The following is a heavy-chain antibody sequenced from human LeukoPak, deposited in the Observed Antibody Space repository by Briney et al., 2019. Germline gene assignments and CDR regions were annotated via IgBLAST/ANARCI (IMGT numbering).Heavy chain of an antibody. CDR1: GFTFSNYW. V-gene: IGHV3-74*01. CDR3: ARGGYYYDNSGYSYSLAH. J-gene: IGHJ4*02. Sequence: GGSLRLSCAASGFTFSNYWMHWVRQAPGKGLVWVSRINSDGSSTSYADSVKGRFTISRDNAKNTLYLQMNSLRAEDTAVYYCARGGYYYDNSGYSYSLAHWGQGTLVTVSS. D-gene: IGHD3-22*01. CDR2: INSDGSST.